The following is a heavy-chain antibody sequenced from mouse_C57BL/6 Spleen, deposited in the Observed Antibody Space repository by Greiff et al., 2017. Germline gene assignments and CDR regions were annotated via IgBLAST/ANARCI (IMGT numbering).Heavy chain of an antibody. CDR3: TRERVTGYYFDY. CDR1: GFTFSSYA. CDR2: ISSGGDYI. D-gene: IGHD4-1*01. V-gene: IGHV5-9-1*02. Sequence: DVMLVESGEGLVKPGGSLKLSCAASGFTFSSYAMSWVRQTPEKRLEWVAYISSGGDYIYYADTVKGRFTISRDNARNTLYLQMSSLKSEDTAMYYCTRERVTGYYFDYWGQGTTLTVSS. J-gene: IGHJ2*01.